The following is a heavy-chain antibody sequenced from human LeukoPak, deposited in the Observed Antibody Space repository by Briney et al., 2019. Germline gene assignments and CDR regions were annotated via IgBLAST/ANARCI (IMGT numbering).Heavy chain of an antibody. V-gene: IGHV1-69*13. J-gene: IGHJ5*02. CDR3: ASLYYARSFDP. Sequence: SVKVSCKASGGTYSSYAISWVRQAPGQGLEWMGGIIPIFGTANYAQKFQGRVTITADESTSTAYMELSSLRSEDTAVYYCASLYYARSFDPWGQGTLVTVSS. D-gene: IGHD3-22*01. CDR1: GGTYSSYA. CDR2: IIPIFGTA.